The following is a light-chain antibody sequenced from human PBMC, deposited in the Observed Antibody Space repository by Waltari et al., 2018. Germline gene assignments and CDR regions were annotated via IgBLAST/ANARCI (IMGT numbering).Light chain of an antibody. V-gene: IGLV3-25*03. J-gene: IGLJ2*01. CDR2: RDT. CDR1: ALPHEF. CDR3: QSTDSSGSFVV. Sequence: SYELTQTPSVSVSQGQTARLTCSGDALPHEFTSWYQQKPGQAPILLMFRDTERPSGIPERFSGSSSGTIVTLTITGVQAEDEADYYCQSTDSSGSFVVFGGGTKLTVL.